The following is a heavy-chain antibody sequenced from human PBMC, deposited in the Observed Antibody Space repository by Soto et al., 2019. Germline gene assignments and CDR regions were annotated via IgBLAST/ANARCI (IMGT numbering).Heavy chain of an antibody. J-gene: IGHJ4*02. V-gene: IGHV3-30-3*01. CDR1: GFTFSSYA. D-gene: IGHD6-19*01. Sequence: PGGSLRLSCAASGFTFSSYAMHWVRQAPGKGLEWVAVISYDGSNKYYADSVKGRFTISRDNSKNTLYLQMNSLRAEDTAVYYCARDGSSGWYAHFDYWGQGTLVTVSS. CDR3: ARDGSSGWYAHFDY. CDR2: ISYDGSNK.